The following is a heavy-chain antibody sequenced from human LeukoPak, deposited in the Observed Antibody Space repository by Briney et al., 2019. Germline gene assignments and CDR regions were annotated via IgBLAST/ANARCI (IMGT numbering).Heavy chain of an antibody. D-gene: IGHD2-15*01. CDR1: GGSISSYY. J-gene: IGHJ6*02. V-gene: IGHV4-59*01. CDR3: ARDLGYCSGGSCYSDPYYYYGMDV. Sequence: SETLSLTCTVSGGSISSYYWSWIRQPPGRGLEWIGYIYYSGSTNYNPSLKSRVTISVDTSKNQFSLKLSSVTAADTAVYYCARDLGYCSGGSCYSDPYYYYGMDVWGQGTTVTVSS. CDR2: IYYSGST.